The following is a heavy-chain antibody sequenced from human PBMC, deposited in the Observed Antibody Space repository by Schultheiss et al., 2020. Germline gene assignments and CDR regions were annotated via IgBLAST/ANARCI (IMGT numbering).Heavy chain of an antibody. J-gene: IGHJ4*02. Sequence: GGSLRLSCAASGFTFSSYAMHWVRQAPGKGLEWVAVISYDGSNKYYADSVKGRFTISRDNSKNTLYLQMNSLRAEDTAVYYCARGYGGNSQATYFDYWGQGTLVTVSS. V-gene: IGHV3-30*04. CDR3: ARGYGGNSQATYFDY. CDR2: ISYDGSNK. CDR1: GFTFSSYA. D-gene: IGHD4-23*01.